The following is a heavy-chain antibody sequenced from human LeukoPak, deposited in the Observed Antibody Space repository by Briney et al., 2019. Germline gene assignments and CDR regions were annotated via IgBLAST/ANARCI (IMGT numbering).Heavy chain of an antibody. Sequence: SETLSLTCSVSGGSIGSRTDYWDWMRQPPGRGLEWIGSYQYGVNTYYNPSLKSRVTISFDTSKNQLSLRVNSVTAADTAVYYCASRTTVVTPWYFDLWGRGTLVTVSS. CDR2: YQYGVNT. CDR3: ASRTTVVTPWYFDL. V-gene: IGHV4-39*07. CDR1: GGSIGSRTDY. J-gene: IGHJ2*01. D-gene: IGHD4-23*01.